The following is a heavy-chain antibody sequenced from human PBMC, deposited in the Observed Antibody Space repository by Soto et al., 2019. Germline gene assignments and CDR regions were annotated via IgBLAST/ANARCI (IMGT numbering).Heavy chain of an antibody. CDR1: GGSISSGGYS. V-gene: IGHV4-30-2*01. Sequence: PSETLSLTCAVSGGSISSGGYSWSWIRQPPGKGLEWIGYIYHSGSTYYNPSLKSRVTISVDRSKNQFSLKLSSVTAADTAVYYCARERGDYYDSSGSFDYWGQGTLVTVSS. CDR2: IYHSGST. CDR3: ARERGDYYDSSGSFDY. D-gene: IGHD3-22*01. J-gene: IGHJ4*02.